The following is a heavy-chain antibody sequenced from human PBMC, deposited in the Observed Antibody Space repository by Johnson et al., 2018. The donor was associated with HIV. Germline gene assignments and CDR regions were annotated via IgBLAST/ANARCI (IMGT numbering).Heavy chain of an antibody. CDR2: VSYDGSKR. V-gene: IGHV3-30*04. J-gene: IGHJ3*02. D-gene: IGHD6-19*01. Sequence: QVQLVESGGGVVQPGRSLRLSCAASGFTFSSYAMHWVRQAPGKGLEWVAVVSYDGSKRYYADSVRGRFTISRDNSKNTLYLQVNGLRVEDTAVYYCARVHPAVAGNDAFDIWGQGTMVTVSS. CDR1: GFTFSSYA. CDR3: ARVHPAVAGNDAFDI.